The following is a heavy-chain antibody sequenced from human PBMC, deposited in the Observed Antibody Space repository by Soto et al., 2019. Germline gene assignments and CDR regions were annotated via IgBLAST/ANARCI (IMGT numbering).Heavy chain of an antibody. J-gene: IGHJ6*03. V-gene: IGHV4-4*02. Sequence: SETLSLTCAVSSGSISSSNWWSWVRQPPGKGLEWIGEIYHSGSTNYNPSLKSRVTISVDKSKNQFSLKLSSVTAADTAVYYCARGMIAVAALGYYYYMDVWGKGTTVTVSS. CDR3: ARGMIAVAALGYYYYMDV. CDR2: IYHSGST. CDR1: SGSISSSNW. D-gene: IGHD6-19*01.